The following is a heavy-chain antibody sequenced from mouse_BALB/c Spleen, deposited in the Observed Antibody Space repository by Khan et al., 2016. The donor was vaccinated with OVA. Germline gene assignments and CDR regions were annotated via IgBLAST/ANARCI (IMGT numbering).Heavy chain of an antibody. D-gene: IGHD6-1*01. Sequence: MQLEESGPELVKPGASVNMSCKASGYTFTSYVMHWVKQKPGQGLEWIGYISPNSDGSKYNEKFRGKATLTSDKSSSTAYMELSSLTSEDSAVYYCVPALSDFCSAYEGIACWGQGTLVTVSA. J-gene: IGHJ3*01. CDR3: VPALSDFCSAYEGIAC. CDR2: ISPNSDGS. V-gene: IGHV1S136*01. CDR1: GYTFTSYV.